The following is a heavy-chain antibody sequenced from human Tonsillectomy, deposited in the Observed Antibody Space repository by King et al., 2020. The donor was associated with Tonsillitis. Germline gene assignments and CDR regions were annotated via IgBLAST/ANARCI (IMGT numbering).Heavy chain of an antibody. D-gene: IGHD3-9*01. J-gene: IGHJ4*02. Sequence: VQLVQSGGGVVQPGRSLRLSCAASGFTFSSYAMHWVRQAPGKGLEWVAVISYDGSNKYYADSVKGRFTISKDNSKNTLYLQMNSLRAEDTAVYYRARPNRFRYFDWHTFDYWGQGTLVTVSS. CDR3: ARPNRFRYFDWHTFDY. V-gene: IGHV3-30-3*01. CDR1: GFTFSSYA. CDR2: ISYDGSNK.